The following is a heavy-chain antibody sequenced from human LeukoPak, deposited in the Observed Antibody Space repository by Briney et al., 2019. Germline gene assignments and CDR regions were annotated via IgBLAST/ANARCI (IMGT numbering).Heavy chain of an antibody. Sequence: GRSLRLSCTASGFTFGDYTMTWVRQAPGKGLEWVGFIRGKAYGGTTEYAASVKDRFTISRDDSKSIAYLQMNSLKIEDTAVYYCIRGGFRFSSFDYWGQGTLVTVSS. V-gene: IGHV3-49*04. J-gene: IGHJ4*02. CDR3: IRGGFRFSSFDY. D-gene: IGHD3-16*01. CDR2: IRGKAYGGTT. CDR1: GFTFGDYT.